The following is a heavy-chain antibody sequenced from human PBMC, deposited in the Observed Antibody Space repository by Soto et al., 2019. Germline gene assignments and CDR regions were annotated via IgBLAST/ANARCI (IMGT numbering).Heavy chain of an antibody. CDR1: GYTFTSYA. CDR3: ARDRVVGATLFDY. D-gene: IGHD1-26*01. CDR2: INAGNGNT. Sequence: QVQLVQSGAEVKKPGASVKVSCKASGYTFTSYAMHWVRQAPGQRLEWMGWINAGNGNTKYSQKFQGRVTITRDTSASTAYMELGSLRSEDTAVYYCARDRVVGATLFDYWGQGTLVTVSS. J-gene: IGHJ4*02. V-gene: IGHV1-3*01.